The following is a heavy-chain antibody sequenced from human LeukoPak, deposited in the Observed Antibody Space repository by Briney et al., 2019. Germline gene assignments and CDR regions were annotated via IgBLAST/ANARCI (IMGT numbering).Heavy chain of an antibody. J-gene: IGHJ4*02. Sequence: SETLSLTCAVYGGSFSGYYWSWIRPPPGKGLEWIGEINHSGSTNYNPSLKSRVTISVDTSKNQFSLKLSSVTAADTAVYYCARDIRVSHYGPGTRVCAWFDYWGQGTLVTVSS. V-gene: IGHV4-34*01. D-gene: IGHD2-8*01. CDR1: GGSFSGYY. CDR2: INHSGST. CDR3: ARDIRVSHYGPGTRVCAWFDY.